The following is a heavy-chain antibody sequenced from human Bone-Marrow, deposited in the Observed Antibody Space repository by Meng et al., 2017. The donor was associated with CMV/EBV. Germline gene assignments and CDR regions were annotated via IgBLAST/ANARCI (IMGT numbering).Heavy chain of an antibody. CDR2: INPNSGGT. Sequence: ASVKVSCKASGYTFTGYYMHWVRQAPGQGLEWMGWINPNSGGTNYAQKFQGRVTMTRDTSISTAYMELSRLRSDDTAVYYCAREGYWSSTSCFDYPYYYGMDVWGQGTTVTVSS. J-gene: IGHJ6*02. D-gene: IGHD2-2*01. CDR1: GYTFTGYY. V-gene: IGHV1-2*02. CDR3: AREGYWSSTSCFDYPYYYGMDV.